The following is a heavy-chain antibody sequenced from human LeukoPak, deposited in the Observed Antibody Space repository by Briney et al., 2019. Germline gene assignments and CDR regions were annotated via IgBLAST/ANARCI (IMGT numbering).Heavy chain of an antibody. CDR3: ARASVDCTTISCYLSYFDY. V-gene: IGHV3-21*01. CDR2: ISSISSYI. CDR1: GFTFSSYS. D-gene: IGHD2-2*01. J-gene: IGHJ4*02. Sequence: GGSLRLSCAASGFTFSSYSMNWVRQAPGTGLEWVSSISSISSYIYYADSLKGRFTISRDNAKNSLYLQMNSLRAEDTAVYYCARASVDCTTISCYLSYFDYWGQGTLVTVSS.